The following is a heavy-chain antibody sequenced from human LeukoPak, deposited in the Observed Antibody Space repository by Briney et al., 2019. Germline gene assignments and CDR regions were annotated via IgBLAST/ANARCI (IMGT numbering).Heavy chain of an antibody. CDR2: IYYSGST. V-gene: IGHV4-59*11. J-gene: IGHJ4*02. CDR3: ARGIMIFGVAQFDS. D-gene: IGHD3-3*01. CDR1: GGSMRSHY. Sequence: PSETLSLTCTVSGGSMRSHYWSWIRQPPGKGLEWIGYIYYSGSTNYNPSLKSRVTISADTSKNQFSLKLSSVTAADTAVYYCARGIMIFGVAQFDSWGQGTLVTVSS.